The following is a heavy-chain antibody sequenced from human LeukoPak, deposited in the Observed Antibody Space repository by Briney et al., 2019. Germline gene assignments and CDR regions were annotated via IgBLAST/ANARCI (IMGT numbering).Heavy chain of an antibody. V-gene: IGHV4-31*03. CDR2: IYYTGSA. CDR3: ARSWYYYGSGSYTPGWYFDL. J-gene: IGHJ2*01. CDR1: GGSISSGGYY. D-gene: IGHD3-10*01. Sequence: SQTLSLTCTVSGGSISSGGYYWSWIRQHPGKGLEWIGYIYYTGSAYYNPSLKSRVTISVDKSKNQFSLKLSSVTAADTAVYYCARSWYYYGSGSYTPGWYFDLWGRGTLVTVSS.